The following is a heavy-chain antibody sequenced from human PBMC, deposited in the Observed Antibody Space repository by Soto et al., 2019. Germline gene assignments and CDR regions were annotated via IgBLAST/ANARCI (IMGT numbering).Heavy chain of an antibody. CDR3: ARARVTGYSSSWHFDY. CDR1: GYTFTSYG. J-gene: IGHJ4*02. CDR2: ISAYNGNT. V-gene: IGHV1-18*04. Sequence: ASVKVSCKASGYTFTSYGISWVRQAPGQGLEWMGWISAYNGNTNYAQKLQGRVTITADESTSTAYMELSSLRSEDTAVYYCARARVTGYSSSWHFDYWGQGTLVTVSS. D-gene: IGHD6-13*01.